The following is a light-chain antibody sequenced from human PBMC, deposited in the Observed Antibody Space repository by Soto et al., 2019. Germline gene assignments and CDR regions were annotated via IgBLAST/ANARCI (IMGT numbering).Light chain of an antibody. V-gene: IGKV4-1*01. CDR1: QSVLYSSNNKNY. Sequence: DIVMTQSPDSLAVSLGERATINCKSSQSVLYSSNNKNYLVWYQQKPGQPPKLLIYWASTRESGVPDRFSGSGSGTDFTLTISSLQAEDVAVYYCQQYYSTPRTFGQGTKVEIK. CDR2: WAS. CDR3: QQYYSTPRT. J-gene: IGKJ1*01.